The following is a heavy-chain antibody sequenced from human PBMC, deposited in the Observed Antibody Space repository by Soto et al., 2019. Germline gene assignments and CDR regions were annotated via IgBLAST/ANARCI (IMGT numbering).Heavy chain of an antibody. Sequence: EVQLVESGGGLVQPGGSLRLSCAASGFTFSSYRMSWVRQAPGKGLEWVSYISSGSSTISYTDSVMGRFTISRDNARNSLYLQMNGLRDEDTAVYYCARADGSTWNSFDPWGQGTLVTVSS. V-gene: IGHV3-48*02. D-gene: IGHD6-13*01. CDR2: ISSGSSTI. J-gene: IGHJ5*02. CDR3: ARADGSTWNSFDP. CDR1: GFTFSSYR.